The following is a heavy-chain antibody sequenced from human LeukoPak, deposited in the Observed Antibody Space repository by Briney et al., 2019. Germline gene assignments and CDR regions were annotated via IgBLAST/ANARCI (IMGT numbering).Heavy chain of an antibody. D-gene: IGHD6-19*01. CDR3: ARESSGWYGSDY. J-gene: IGHJ4*02. V-gene: IGHV3-21*01. CDR2: ISSSSSYI. CDR1: GFTFSSYS. Sequence: GRSLRLSCAASGFTFSSYSMNWVRQAPGKGLEWVSSISSSSSYIYYADSVKGRFTISRDNSKNTLYLQMNSLRAEDTAVYYCARESSGWYGSDYWGQGTLVTVSS.